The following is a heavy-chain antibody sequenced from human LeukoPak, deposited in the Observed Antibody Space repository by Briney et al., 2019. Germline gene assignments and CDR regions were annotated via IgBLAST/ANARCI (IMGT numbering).Heavy chain of an antibody. CDR3: AREVVIAATYDY. CDR1: GGSFSGYY. V-gene: IGHV4-34*01. D-gene: IGHD2-15*01. CDR2: INHSGST. J-gene: IGHJ4*02. Sequence: SETLSLTCAVYGGSFSGYYWSWIRQPPGKGLEWIGEINHSGSTNYNPSLKSRVTISVDTSKNQFSLKLSSVTAADTAVYYCAREVVIAATYDYWGQGTLVTVSS.